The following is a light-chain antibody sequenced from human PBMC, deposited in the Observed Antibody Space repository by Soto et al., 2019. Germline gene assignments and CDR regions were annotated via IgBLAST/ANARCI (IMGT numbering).Light chain of an antibody. J-gene: IGKJ1*01. CDR2: GAS. CDR3: QQYGSSPRA. V-gene: IGKV3-20*01. Sequence: EIVLTQSPGPLSLSPGERATLSCRASQSVAGSYLAWYQQKPGQAPRLLIYGASSRATGIPDRFSGSGSGTDFTLTISRLEPEDFAVYYCQQYGSSPRAFGQGTNVEIK. CDR1: QSVAGSY.